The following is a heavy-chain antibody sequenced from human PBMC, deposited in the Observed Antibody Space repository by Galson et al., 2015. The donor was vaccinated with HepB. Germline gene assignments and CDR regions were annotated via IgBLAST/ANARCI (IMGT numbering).Heavy chain of an antibody. V-gene: IGHV5-51*01. D-gene: IGHD5-24*01. CDR2: IYPGDSDT. Sequence: QSGAEVKKPGESLKISCKGSGYSFTSYWIAWVRQMPGKGLEWMGVIYPGDSDTRYSPSFQGQVTISADKSITTAYLQWSSLKAADAAMYYCARQDMAAVGSYFQHWGQGTLVTVSS. CDR1: GYSFTSYW. J-gene: IGHJ1*01. CDR3: ARQDMAAVGSYFQH.